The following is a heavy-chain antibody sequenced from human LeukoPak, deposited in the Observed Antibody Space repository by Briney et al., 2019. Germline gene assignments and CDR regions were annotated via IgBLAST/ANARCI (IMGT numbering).Heavy chain of an antibody. V-gene: IGHV3-48*04. CDR1: GFTFSNYN. D-gene: IGHD3-22*01. Sequence: PGGSLRLSCAASGFTFSNYNMNWVRQAPGKGLEWVSYISSSGSTIYYADSVKGRFTISRDNAKNSLYLQMNSLRAEDTAVYYCARGHYYDSSGYYWVLDYWGQGTLVTVSS. CDR3: ARGHYYDSSGYYWVLDY. CDR2: ISSSGSTI. J-gene: IGHJ4*02.